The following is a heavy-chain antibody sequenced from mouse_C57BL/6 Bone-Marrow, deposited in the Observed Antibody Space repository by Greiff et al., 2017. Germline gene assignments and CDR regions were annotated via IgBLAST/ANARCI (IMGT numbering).Heavy chain of an antibody. J-gene: IGHJ2*01. Sequence: VQLQQPGAELVKPGASVKLSCKASGYTFTSYWMQWVKQRPGQGLEWIGEIDPSDSYTNYNQKVKGKATLTVDTSSSTAYMQLSSLTSEDSAVYYCARETAQAYFDYWGQGTTLTVSS. D-gene: IGHD3-2*02. CDR1: GYTFTSYW. CDR3: ARETAQAYFDY. V-gene: IGHV1-50*01. CDR2: IDPSDSYT.